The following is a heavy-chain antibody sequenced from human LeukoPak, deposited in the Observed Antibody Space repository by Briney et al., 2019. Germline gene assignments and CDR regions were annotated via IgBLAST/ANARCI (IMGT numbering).Heavy chain of an antibody. J-gene: IGHJ4*02. CDR3: VQDWVATLVAPRHFDF. Sequence: GGSLRLSCSASGFTFSNHAMHWVRRAPGRGLEYVSGISGEGGSTYYPDSVKGRFTISRDNSKNTLYLQMSSLRTEDTALYSCVQDWVATLVAPRHFDFWGQGTLVTVSS. CDR1: GFTFSNHA. CDR2: ISGEGGST. V-gene: IGHV3-64D*09. D-gene: IGHD4-23*01.